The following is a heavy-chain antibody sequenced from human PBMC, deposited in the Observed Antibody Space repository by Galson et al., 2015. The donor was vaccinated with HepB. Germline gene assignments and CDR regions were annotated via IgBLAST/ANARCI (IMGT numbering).Heavy chain of an antibody. CDR1: GFTFSSYR. CDR3: ARVNWRDDYSNLYYYYGMDV. J-gene: IGHJ6*02. CDR2: IKQDGSEK. Sequence: SLRLSCAASGFTFSSYRMSWVRQAPGKGLEWVANIKQDGSEKYYVDSVKGRFTISRDNAKNSLYLQMNSLRAEDTAVYYCARVNWRDDYSNLYYYYGMDVWGQGTTVTVSS. D-gene: IGHD4-11*01. V-gene: IGHV3-7*01.